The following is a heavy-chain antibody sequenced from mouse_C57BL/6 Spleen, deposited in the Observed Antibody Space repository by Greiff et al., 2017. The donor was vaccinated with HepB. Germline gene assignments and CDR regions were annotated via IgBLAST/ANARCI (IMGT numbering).Heavy chain of an antibody. D-gene: IGHD1-1*01. CDR3: ARDYGSSYGFAY. CDR2: IDPSDSYT. CDR1: GYTFTSYW. V-gene: IGHV1-69*01. Sequence: QVQLQQPGAELVMPGASVKLSCKASGYTFTSYWMHWVKQRPGQGLEWIGEIDPSDSYTNYNQKFKGKSTLTVDKSSSTAYMRLSSLTSEDSAVYYCARDYGSSYGFAYWGQGTLVTVSA. J-gene: IGHJ3*01.